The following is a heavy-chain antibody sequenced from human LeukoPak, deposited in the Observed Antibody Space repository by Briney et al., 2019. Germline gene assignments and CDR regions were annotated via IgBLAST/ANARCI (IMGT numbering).Heavy chain of an antibody. CDR3: AIFRGWVGGSGSTHAFAM. Sequence: ASVKVSCKASGYTFTSYYMHWVRQAPGQGLEWMGLINPSGGSTSYAQKLQGRVTMTRDTSTSTVYMERRSLRSEATAVYYCAIFRGWVGGSGSTHAFAMWGEGTMVTVSS. CDR1: GYTFTSYY. D-gene: IGHD3-10*01. CDR2: INPSGGST. V-gene: IGHV1-46*01. J-gene: IGHJ3*02.